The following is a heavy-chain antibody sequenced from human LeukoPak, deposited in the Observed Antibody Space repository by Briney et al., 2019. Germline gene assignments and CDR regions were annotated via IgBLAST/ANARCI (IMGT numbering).Heavy chain of an antibody. CDR3: ATSTYFDTSPNF. Sequence: GGSLRLSCAASGFTFDDYAMHWVRQAPGKGLEWVSLITGDGGSTYYADSVKGRFTISRDNSRYSLYLQMNSLRTDDTALYYCATSTYFDTSPNFWGQGTLVTVSS. D-gene: IGHD3-9*01. V-gene: IGHV3-43*02. CDR2: ITGDGGST. CDR1: GFTFDDYA. J-gene: IGHJ4*02.